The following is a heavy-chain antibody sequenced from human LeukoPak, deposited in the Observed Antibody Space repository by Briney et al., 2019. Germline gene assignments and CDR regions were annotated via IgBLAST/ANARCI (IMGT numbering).Heavy chain of an antibody. J-gene: IGHJ6*02. CDR2: LSAYNGNT. Sequence: ASVKVSCKASGGTFSSYAISWVRQAPGQGLEWMGWLSAYNGNTNYAQKFQGRVTITRDTSASTAYMELSSLRSEDTAVYYCARGRQQLGPNYYYYGMDVWGQGTTVTVSS. V-gene: IGHV1-18*01. CDR3: ARGRQQLGPNYYYYGMDV. CDR1: GGTFSSYA. D-gene: IGHD6-13*01.